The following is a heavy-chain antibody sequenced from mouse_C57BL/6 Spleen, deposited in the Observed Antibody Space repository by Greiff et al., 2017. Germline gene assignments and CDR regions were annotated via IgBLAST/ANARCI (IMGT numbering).Heavy chain of an antibody. V-gene: IGHV1-50*01. CDR1: GYTFTSYW. D-gene: IGHD2-3*01. Sequence: QVQLQQPGAELVKPGASVKLSCKASGYTFTSYWMQWVKQRPGQGLEWIGEIDPSDSYTNYNQQFKGKATLTVDTSSSTAYMQLSSLTSEDSAVYYCARWLLRGYAMGYWGQGTSVTVSS. J-gene: IGHJ4*01. CDR2: IDPSDSYT. CDR3: ARWLLRGYAMGY.